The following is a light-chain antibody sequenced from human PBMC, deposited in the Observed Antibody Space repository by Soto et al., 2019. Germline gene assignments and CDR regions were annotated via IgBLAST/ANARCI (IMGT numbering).Light chain of an antibody. J-gene: IGKJ1*01. CDR3: QQYNSYPWT. CDR2: AAA. V-gene: IGKV1-39*01. CDR1: QSITTY. Sequence: IQLTQSPSSLSASVGDSVTMTCRASQSITTYLNWYQQTSGEAPKLLIYAAARLQTGVPSRFSGSGSGTDFTLTISSLQPEDFATYYCQQYNSYPWTFGQGTKVDVK.